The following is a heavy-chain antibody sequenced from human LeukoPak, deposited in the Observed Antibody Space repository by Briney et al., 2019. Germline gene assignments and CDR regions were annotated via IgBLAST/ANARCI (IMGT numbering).Heavy chain of an antibody. CDR2: INPHRGDT. V-gene: IGHV1-2*02. Sequence: ASVKVSCKASGYTFTGYYMHWVRQAPGQGLEWMGWINPHRGDTKYAQKFQGRVTMTRDTSISTAYMELSSLRSDDTAVYYCAIITVTTSPFDYWGQGTLVTVSS. D-gene: IGHD4-17*01. CDR1: GYTFTGYY. J-gene: IGHJ4*02. CDR3: AIITVTTSPFDY.